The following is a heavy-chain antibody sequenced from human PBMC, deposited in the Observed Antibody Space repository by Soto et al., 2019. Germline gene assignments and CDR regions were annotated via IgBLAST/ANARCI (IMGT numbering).Heavy chain of an antibody. CDR3: ATNEGGDYYDSVNQSFTF. Sequence: QVQLQESGPRLLKPSETLSLTCTVSGGSVSRVNSYWSWLRQSPGKGLEWIGNIYYSGSATSSPSLKSRFTTSVDTSKNQSSLKLSSVTAADTAVYYCATNEGGDYYDSVNQSFTFWGQGTLVTVSS. CDR2: IYYSGSA. D-gene: IGHD3-22*01. V-gene: IGHV4-61*01. J-gene: IGHJ4*02. CDR1: GGSVSRVNSY.